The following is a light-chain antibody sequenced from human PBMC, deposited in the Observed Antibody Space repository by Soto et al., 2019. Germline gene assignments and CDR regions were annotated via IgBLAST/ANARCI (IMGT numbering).Light chain of an antibody. Sequence: DIQMTQSPSSLSASIGGSVIITCRASQDIGNWLAWYQQRPGKAPKLLISAASSLQSGVPSRFSGSGSGTDFTLTISSLQPEDFTTYYCQQTNSLPVTFGQGTRLEIK. CDR2: AAS. V-gene: IGKV1-12*01. CDR1: QDIGNW. CDR3: QQTNSLPVT. J-gene: IGKJ5*01.